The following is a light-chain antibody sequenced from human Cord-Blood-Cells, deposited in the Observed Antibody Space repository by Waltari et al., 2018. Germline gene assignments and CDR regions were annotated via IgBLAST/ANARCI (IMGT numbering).Light chain of an antibody. CDR3: QQYGSS. Sequence: EIVLTQSPGTLSLSPGERATLSCRASQSVSSSYLAWYQQKPGQAPRLLIYGASSRATCIPDRFSGSGSGTDFTLTISRLEPEDFAVYYCQQYGSSFGPGTKVDIK. J-gene: IGKJ3*01. CDR2: GAS. CDR1: QSVSSSY. V-gene: IGKV3-20*01.